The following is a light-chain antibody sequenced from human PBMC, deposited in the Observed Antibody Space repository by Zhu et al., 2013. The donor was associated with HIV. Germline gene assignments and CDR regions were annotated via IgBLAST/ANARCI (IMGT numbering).Light chain of an antibody. CDR2: DAS. J-gene: IGKJ4*01. Sequence: EIVLTQSPGTLSLSPGERATLSCRASQSVSSSYLAWYQQKPGQAPRLLIYDASKRATGIPARFSGSGSGTDFTLTISSLEPEDFVVYFCQQRRNWPLTFGGGTRVEIK. CDR3: QQRRNWPLT. CDR1: QSVSSSY. V-gene: IGKV3D-20*02.